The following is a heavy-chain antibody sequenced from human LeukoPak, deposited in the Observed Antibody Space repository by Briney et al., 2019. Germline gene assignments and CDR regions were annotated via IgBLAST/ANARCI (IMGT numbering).Heavy chain of an antibody. CDR1: GGSISSDY. J-gene: IGHJ4*02. V-gene: IGHV4-59*08. CDR3: ARTKLRFDY. CDR2: IYYSGST. D-gene: IGHD1-7*01. Sequence: SETLSLTCTVSGGSISSDYWSWIQQPPGKGLEWIGFIYYSGSTNYNPSLKSRVTISVDTSRNQFPLKLTSVTAADTAVYYCARTKLRFDYWGQGTLVTVSS.